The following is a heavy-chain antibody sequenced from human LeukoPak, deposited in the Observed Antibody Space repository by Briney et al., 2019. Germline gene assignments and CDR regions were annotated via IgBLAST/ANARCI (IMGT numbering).Heavy chain of an antibody. Sequence: GGSLRLSCAASGFSFSFSNMNWVRQAPGKGLEWVSYISSTNGHTYYADSVNGRFTISRDTAKNSLYLQMNSLRVEDTAIYFCARDRDSSGLYGGADLWGQEVLVTVSA. V-gene: IGHV3-21*03. CDR1: GFSFSFSN. CDR2: ISSTNGHT. J-gene: IGHJ5*02. CDR3: ARDRDSSGLYGGADL. D-gene: IGHD6-19*01.